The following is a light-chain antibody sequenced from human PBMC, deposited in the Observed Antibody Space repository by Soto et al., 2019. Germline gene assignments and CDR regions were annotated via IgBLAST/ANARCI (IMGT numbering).Light chain of an antibody. V-gene: IGLV2-14*01. Sequence: QSALTQPASVSGSPGQSIAISCTGTSSDVGGYNYVSWYHQHPGKAPKLMIYEVSNRPSGVSNRFSGSKSGNTASLTISGLQAEDEADYYCSSYTSSSTYVFGTGTKVTVL. CDR3: SSYTSSSTYV. CDR1: SSDVGGYNY. J-gene: IGLJ1*01. CDR2: EVS.